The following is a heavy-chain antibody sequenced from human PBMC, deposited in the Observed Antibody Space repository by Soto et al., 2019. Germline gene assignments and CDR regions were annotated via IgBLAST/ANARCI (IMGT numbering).Heavy chain of an antibody. CDR2: INHSGST. V-gene: IGHV4-34*01. CDR1: GGSFSGYY. J-gene: IGHJ5*02. CDR3: ARGRSYYYGSGSYSTTWFDP. Sequence: SETLCLSGAVYGGSFSGYYWSWIRHPPGKWLEWIGEINHSGSTNYNPSLKSRVTISVDTSKNQFSLKLSSVTAADTAVYYCARGRSYYYGSGSYSTTWFDPRGQGTPLPVSS. D-gene: IGHD3-10*01.